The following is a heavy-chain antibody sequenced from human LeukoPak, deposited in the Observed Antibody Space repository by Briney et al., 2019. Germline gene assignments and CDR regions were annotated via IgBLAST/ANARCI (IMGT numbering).Heavy chain of an antibody. CDR1: GFTFSSYS. D-gene: IGHD6-19*01. Sequence: PGGSLRLSCAASGFTFSSYSMNWVRQAPGKGLEWVSSISSSSSYIYYADSVKGRFTISRDNSKNTLYLQMNSLRAEDTAVYYCAKEWSSGWFDWGQGTLVTVSS. CDR3: AKEWSSGWFD. CDR2: ISSSSSYI. J-gene: IGHJ4*02. V-gene: IGHV3-21*04.